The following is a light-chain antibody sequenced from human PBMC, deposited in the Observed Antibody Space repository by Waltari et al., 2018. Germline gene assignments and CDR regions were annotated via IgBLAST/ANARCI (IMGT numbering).Light chain of an antibody. CDR2: EDT. V-gene: IGLV2-23*01. CDR1: SSYVGSSNL. Sequence: QSALTQPASVSGSPGQSITLSCTGTSSYVGSSNLVSWYQQHPGKVPKLIIYEDTKRPSGVSDRFSGSKSGNTASLTISGLQVEDEADYHCCAHAGSGIWVFGGGTKLTVL. J-gene: IGLJ3*02. CDR3: CAHAGSGIWV.